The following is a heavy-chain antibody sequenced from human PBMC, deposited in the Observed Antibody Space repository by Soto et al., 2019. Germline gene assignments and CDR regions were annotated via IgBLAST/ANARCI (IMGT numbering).Heavy chain of an antibody. Sequence: PGGSLRLSCAASGFTFSSYGMHWVRQAPGKGLEWVAVIWYDGSNKYYADSVKGRFTISRDNSKNTLYLQMNSLRAEDTAVYYCARDSTTGTTDYYVEVWGKGTTVTVSS. J-gene: IGHJ6*03. CDR1: GFTFSSYG. D-gene: IGHD1-7*01. CDR3: ARDSTTGTTDYYVEV. V-gene: IGHV3-33*01. CDR2: IWYDGSNK.